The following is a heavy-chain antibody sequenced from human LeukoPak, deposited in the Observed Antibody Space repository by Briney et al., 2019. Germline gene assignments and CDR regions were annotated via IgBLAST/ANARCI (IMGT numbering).Heavy chain of an antibody. V-gene: IGHV7-4-1*02. J-gene: IGHJ4*02. CDR1: GYTFTSYA. D-gene: IGHD3-22*01. CDR2: INTYIGNP. Sequence: ASVKVSCKASGYTFTSYAMNWVRQAPGQGFEWMGWINTYIGNPTYAQGFTGRFVFSLDTSVSTAYLQISSLKAEDTAVYYCARWDYDSSGYALYYFDYWGQGTLVTVSS. CDR3: ARWDYDSSGYALYYFDY.